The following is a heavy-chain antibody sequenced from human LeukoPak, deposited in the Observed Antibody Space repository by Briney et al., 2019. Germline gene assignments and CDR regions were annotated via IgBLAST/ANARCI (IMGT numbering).Heavy chain of an antibody. Sequence: SETLSLTCTVSGGSISSGTYYWGWIRQPPGKGLEWIGSMYYSGSAYYNPSLKSRVTISVDTSKNQFSLKLSSVTAADTAVYYCAKGYSYADNWFDPWGQGTLVTVSS. CDR3: AKGYSYADNWFDP. CDR1: GGSISSGTYY. V-gene: IGHV4-39*01. CDR2: MYYSGSA. D-gene: IGHD5-18*01. J-gene: IGHJ5*02.